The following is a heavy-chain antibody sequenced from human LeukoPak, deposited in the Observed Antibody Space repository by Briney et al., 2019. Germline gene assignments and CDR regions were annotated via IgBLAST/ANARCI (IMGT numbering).Heavy chain of an antibody. D-gene: IGHD3-22*01. V-gene: IGHV3-11*01. CDR1: GFTFSDYY. CDR2: ISSSGSTI. CDR3: ARELHRDYYDTSGYFDY. J-gene: IGHJ4*02. Sequence: GGSLRLSCAASGFTFSDYYMSWIRQAPGKGLEWVSYISSSGSTIYYADSVKGRFTIPRDNAKNSLYLQMNSLRAEDTAVYYCARELHRDYYDTSGYFDYWGQGTLVTVSS.